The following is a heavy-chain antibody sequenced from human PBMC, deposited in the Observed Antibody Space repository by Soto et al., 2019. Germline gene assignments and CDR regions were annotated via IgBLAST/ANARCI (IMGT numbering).Heavy chain of an antibody. V-gene: IGHV3-9*01. CDR2: ISWNSGSI. D-gene: IGHD2-21*01. CDR3: AKAYSGVFDY. J-gene: IGHJ4*02. CDR1: GFTIDDYA. Sequence: SLRLSCAASGFTIDDYAMHWVRQAPGKGLEWVSGISWNSGSIGYADSVKGRFTISRDNAKNSLYLQMNSLRAEDTALYYCAKAYSGVFDYWGQGTLVTVSS.